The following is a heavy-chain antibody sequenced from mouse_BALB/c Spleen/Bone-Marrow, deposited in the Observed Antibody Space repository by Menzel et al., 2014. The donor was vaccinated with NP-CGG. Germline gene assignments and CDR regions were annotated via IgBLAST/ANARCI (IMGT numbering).Heavy chain of an antibody. D-gene: IGHD2-4*01. J-gene: IGHJ3*01. CDR1: GFSLTSYG. Sequence: VQLVESGPGLVSPSQRLSITCTVSGFSLTSYGLHWVRRPPGKGLEWLGVIWAGGSTNYNSALMSRLSISKDNSKSQVFLKMNSLQTDDTAMYYCARSTMITEGFAYWGQGTLVTVSA. V-gene: IGHV2-9*02. CDR3: ARSTMITEGFAY. CDR2: IWAGGST.